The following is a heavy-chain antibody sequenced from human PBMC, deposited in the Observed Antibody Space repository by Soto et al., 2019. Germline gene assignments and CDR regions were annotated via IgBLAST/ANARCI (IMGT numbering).Heavy chain of an antibody. CDR2: IIPIFGTA. Sequence: SVKVSCKASGGTFSSYAISWVRQAPGQGLEWMGWIIPIFGTANYAQKFQGRVTITADEGTSTAYMELSSLRSEDTAVYYCARDKGTIGYRYGRYHFDYWGQGTLVTFSS. J-gene: IGHJ4*02. CDR3: ARDKGTIGYRYGRYHFDY. D-gene: IGHD5-18*01. CDR1: GGTFSSYA. V-gene: IGHV1-69*13.